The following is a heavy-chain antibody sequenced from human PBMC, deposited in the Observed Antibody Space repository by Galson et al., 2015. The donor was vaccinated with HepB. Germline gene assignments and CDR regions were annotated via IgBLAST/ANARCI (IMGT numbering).Heavy chain of an antibody. V-gene: IGHV3-23*01. D-gene: IGHD3-22*01. CDR3: AKNAEDSSGYYSTLVTEYFQH. Sequence: SLRLSCAASGFTFSSYAMSWVRQAPGKGLEWVSAISGSGGSTYYADSVKGRFTISRDNSKNTLYLQMNSLRAEDTAVYYCAKNAEDSSGYYSTLVTEYFQHWGQGTLVTVSS. CDR1: GFTFSSYA. J-gene: IGHJ1*01. CDR2: ISGSGGST.